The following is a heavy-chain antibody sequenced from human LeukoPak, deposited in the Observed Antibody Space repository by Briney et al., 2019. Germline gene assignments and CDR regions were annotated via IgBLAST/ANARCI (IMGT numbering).Heavy chain of an antibody. CDR2: IKQDGSEK. J-gene: IGHJ4*02. V-gene: IGHV3-7*04. CDR1: GFSFNTYW. Sequence: GGSLRLSCAASGFSFNTYWMTWVRQAPGKGLEWVANIKQDGSEKDYVDSVKGRFTISRDNGKNSLYLEMNSLRGDDTAVYYCARVRGDRDILTGYFKLYFDYWGQGTLVTVSS. D-gene: IGHD3-9*01. CDR3: ARVRGDRDILTGYFKLYFDY.